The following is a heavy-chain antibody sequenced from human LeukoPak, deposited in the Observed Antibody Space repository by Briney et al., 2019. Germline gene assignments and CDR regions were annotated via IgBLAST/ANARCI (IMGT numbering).Heavy chain of an antibody. CDR3: ARGTLYYDFWSGSRSFDY. CDR2: IYHSGST. V-gene: IGHV4-38-2*02. Sequence: PSETLSLTCTVSGYSISSGYYWGWIRQPPGKGLEWIGSIYHSGSTYYNPSLKSRVTISVDTSKNQFSLKLSSVTAADTAVYYCARGTLYYDFWSGSRSFDYWGQGTLVTVSS. J-gene: IGHJ4*02. CDR1: GYSISSGYY. D-gene: IGHD3-3*01.